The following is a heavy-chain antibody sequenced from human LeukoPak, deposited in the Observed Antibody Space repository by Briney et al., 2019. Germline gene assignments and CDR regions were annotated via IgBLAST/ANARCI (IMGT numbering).Heavy chain of an antibody. D-gene: IGHD2-2*02. CDR1: GFTFSSYA. Sequence: GGSLRLSCAASGFTFSSYAMSWVRQAPGKGLEWVSAISGSGGSTYYADSVKGRFTISRDNSKNTLYLQMNSPRAEDTAVYYCAKTPRIVVVPAAILDYWGQGTLVTVSS. CDR3: AKTPRIVVVPAAILDY. CDR2: ISGSGGST. V-gene: IGHV3-23*01. J-gene: IGHJ4*02.